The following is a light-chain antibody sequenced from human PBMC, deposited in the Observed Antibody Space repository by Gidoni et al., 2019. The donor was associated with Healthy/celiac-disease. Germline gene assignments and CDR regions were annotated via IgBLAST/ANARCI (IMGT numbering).Light chain of an antibody. V-gene: IGKV3-20*01. CDR2: GAS. CDR3: RQYGSPWT. CDR1: QSVSSRY. J-gene: IGKJ4*02. Sequence: EIVLTHSPGTLSLSPGARATLSSRASQSVSSRYLAWYQQTPGQTPRLLVYGASSRATGATDRFSGSGSGTDFTLTISRLEPEEFAVYYCRQYGSPWTFGGGTKVEIK.